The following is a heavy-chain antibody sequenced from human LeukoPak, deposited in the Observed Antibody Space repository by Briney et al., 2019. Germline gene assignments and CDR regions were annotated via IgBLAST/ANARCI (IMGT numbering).Heavy chain of an antibody. Sequence: PSQTLSLTCAVSGDSISSGTYYWNWIRQPAGKGLEWIGRIYTSGTTNYNPSLESRVTMSVDTSKNQFSLKLSSVTAADTALYYCAREPYYYYYMDVWGKGTTVTVSS. CDR1: GDSISSGTYY. CDR3: AREPYYYYYMDV. CDR2: IYTSGTT. J-gene: IGHJ6*03. V-gene: IGHV4-61*02.